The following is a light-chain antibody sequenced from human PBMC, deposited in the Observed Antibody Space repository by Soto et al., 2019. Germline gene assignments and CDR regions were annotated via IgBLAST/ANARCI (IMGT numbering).Light chain of an antibody. CDR2: DVS. V-gene: IGLV2-14*01. CDR1: SSDVGGYNY. Sequence: SALTQPASVSGSPGQSISISCSGTSSDVGGYNYVSWYQQHPGTAPKLMIYDVSNRPSGVSNRFSGSKSGNTASLTISGLQAEDAADYYCSSYTSSSTREVFGTGTRVTVL. J-gene: IGLJ1*01. CDR3: SSYTSSSTREV.